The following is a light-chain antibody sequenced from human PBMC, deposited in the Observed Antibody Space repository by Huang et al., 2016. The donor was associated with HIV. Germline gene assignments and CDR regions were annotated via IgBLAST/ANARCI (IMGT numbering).Light chain of an antibody. J-gene: IGKJ1*01. CDR2: DAS. V-gene: IGKV1-33*01. Sequence: DIQMTQSPSSLSASVGDRVTISCKASQDIANYLNWYQQQPGQAPKLLIYDASTLQSGVPSSFSGSGSGTDFSFTISSLQPEDIATYYCQQYDSLPPWTFGQGTKVEIQ. CDR3: QQYDSLPPWT. CDR1: QDIANY.